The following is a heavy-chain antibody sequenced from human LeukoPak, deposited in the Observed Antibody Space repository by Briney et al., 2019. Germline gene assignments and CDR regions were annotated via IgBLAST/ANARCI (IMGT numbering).Heavy chain of an antibody. CDR1: GVSISSGGYY. V-gene: IGHV4-30-2*01. J-gene: IGHJ4*02. CDR2: IYHSGST. CDR3: AREAYQLLSADY. Sequence: PSQTLSLTCTVSGVSISSGGYYWSWLRQPPGKGLEWIGYIYHSGSTYYNPSLKSRVTISVDRSKNQFSLKLSSVTAADTAVYYCAREAYQLLSADYWGQGTLVTVCS. D-gene: IGHD2-2*01.